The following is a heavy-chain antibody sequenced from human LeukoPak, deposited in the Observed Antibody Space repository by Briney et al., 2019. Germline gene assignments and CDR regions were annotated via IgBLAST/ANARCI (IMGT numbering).Heavy chain of an antibody. CDR3: AKITMATTPNF. J-gene: IGHJ4*02. Sequence: GGSLRLSCAASGFTFSSYGMHWVRQAPGKGLEWVAVISYDGSNKYYADSVKGRFTISKDNSKNTLYLQMNSLRAEDTAVYYCAKITMATTPNFWGQGTLVTVSS. CDR1: GFTFSSYG. D-gene: IGHD3-10*01. V-gene: IGHV3-30*18. CDR2: ISYDGSNK.